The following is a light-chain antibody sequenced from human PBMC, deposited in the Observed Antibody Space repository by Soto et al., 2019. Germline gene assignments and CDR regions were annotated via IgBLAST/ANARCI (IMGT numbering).Light chain of an antibody. CDR1: QSVDSSY. J-gene: IGKJ1*01. CDR3: QHYRSSSWT. V-gene: IGKV3-20*01. Sequence: EIVLTQSPGSLSLSPGERATLSCRASQSVDSSYVAWYQQKPGQAPRLLIFGASSRAIGTPARFSGSGSGTDFTLSISRLEPEDFAVYYCQHYRSSSWTFGQGTKVEIK. CDR2: GAS.